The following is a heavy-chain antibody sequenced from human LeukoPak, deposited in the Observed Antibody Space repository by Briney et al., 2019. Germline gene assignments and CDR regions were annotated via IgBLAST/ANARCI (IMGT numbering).Heavy chain of an antibody. CDR3: ARESYWGSSGKGFDY. Sequence: GGSLRLSCAPSRSTFSTYSMNWVRQAPGGGLEWVSYISSSSTNIYYADSVKGRFTISRDNAKNSLYLQMNSLADEDISVYYYARESYWGSSGKGFDYWGQGTVVTVSS. CDR1: RSTFSTYS. CDR2: ISSSSTNI. J-gene: IGHJ4*02. D-gene: IGHD3-16*01. V-gene: IGHV3-48*02.